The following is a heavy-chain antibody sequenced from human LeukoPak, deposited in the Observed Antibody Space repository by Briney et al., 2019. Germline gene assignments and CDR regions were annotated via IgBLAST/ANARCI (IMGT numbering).Heavy chain of an antibody. J-gene: IGHJ5*02. CDR2: SHYSGTT. Sequence: SETLSLTCTVTNDSIKNYYWSWIRQSPGGGLEWIGYSHYSGTTIYNPSLKSRVTMSVDTSKNQFFLRLNSVTAADTAIYYCARHTIQVLSPFDPWGQGNLVTVSS. CDR3: ARHTIQVLSPFDP. CDR1: NDSIKNYY. D-gene: IGHD5-18*01. V-gene: IGHV4-59*08.